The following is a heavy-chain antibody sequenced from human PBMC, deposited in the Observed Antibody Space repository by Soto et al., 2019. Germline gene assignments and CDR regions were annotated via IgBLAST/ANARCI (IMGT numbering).Heavy chain of an antibody. Sequence: SETLSLTCTVSGASISSSGYYWGWIRQPPGKGLEWLGGIYHSGSTYYNPSLKSRVIISVDTSKNQFSLKESSVTAADTAVYYCTTLRSSSWFDFWGQGTLVTVSS. CDR1: GASISSSGYY. CDR3: TTLRSSSWFDF. D-gene: IGHD6-13*01. CDR2: IYHSGST. J-gene: IGHJ4*02. V-gene: IGHV4-39*01.